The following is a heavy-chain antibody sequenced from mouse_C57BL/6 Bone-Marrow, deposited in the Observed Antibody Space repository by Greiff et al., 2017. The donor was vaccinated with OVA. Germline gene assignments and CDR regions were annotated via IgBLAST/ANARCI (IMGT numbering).Heavy chain of an antibody. D-gene: IGHD1-1*01. Sequence: EVKLVESGGGLVKPGGSLKLSCAASGFTFSSYAMSWVRQTPEKRLEWVATISDGGSYTYYPDNVKGRFTISRDNAKNNLYLQMSHLKSEDTAMYYCARDVVVATYWYFDVWGTGTTVTVSS. V-gene: IGHV5-4*01. CDR3: ARDVVVATYWYFDV. J-gene: IGHJ1*03. CDR1: GFTFSSYA. CDR2: ISDGGSYT.